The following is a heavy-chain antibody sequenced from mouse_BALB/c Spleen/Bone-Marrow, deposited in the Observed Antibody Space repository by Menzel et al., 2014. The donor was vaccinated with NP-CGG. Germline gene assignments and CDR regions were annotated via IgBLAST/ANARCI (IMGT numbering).Heavy chain of an antibody. D-gene: IGHD1-1*01. CDR3: AREVVATDYFDY. CDR2: IDPHNDGT. J-gene: IGHJ2*01. CDR1: GYTFTSYA. V-gene: IGHV1-14*01. Sequence: QLQESGPELVKPGASVKMSCKASGYTFTSYAMHWVKQKPGQGLEWIGYIDPHNDGTKYNEKFKGKATLTSDKSSSTAYMELSSLTSEDSAVYYCAREVVATDYFDYWGQGTTLTVSS.